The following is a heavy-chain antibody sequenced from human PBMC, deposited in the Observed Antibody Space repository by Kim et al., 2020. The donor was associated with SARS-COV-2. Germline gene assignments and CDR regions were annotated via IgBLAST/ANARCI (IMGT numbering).Heavy chain of an antibody. Sequence: GGSLRLSCAASGFTFSSYGMHWVRQAPGKGLEWVAVISYDGSNKYYADSVKGRFTISRDNSKNTLYLQMNSLRAEDTAVYYCAKDLRAYGWFVGGMDVWGQGTTVTVSS. V-gene: IGHV3-30*18. CDR3: AKDLRAYGWFVGGMDV. D-gene: IGHD6-19*01. CDR1: GFTFSSYG. J-gene: IGHJ6*02. CDR2: ISYDGSNK.